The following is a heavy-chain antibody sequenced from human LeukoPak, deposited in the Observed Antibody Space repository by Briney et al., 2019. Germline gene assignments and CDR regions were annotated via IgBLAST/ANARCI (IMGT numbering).Heavy chain of an antibody. Sequence: PGGSLRLSCAASGFIFNDYYMSWIRQAPGKGLEWVGFIRSKAYGGTTEYAASVKGRFTISRDDSKSIAYLQMNSLKTEDTAVYYCTRELYYYGSGSYRGMVYYFDYWGQGTLVTVSS. CDR1: GFIFNDYY. CDR2: IRSKAYGGTT. V-gene: IGHV3-49*03. D-gene: IGHD3-10*01. J-gene: IGHJ4*02. CDR3: TRELYYYGSGSYRGMVYYFDY.